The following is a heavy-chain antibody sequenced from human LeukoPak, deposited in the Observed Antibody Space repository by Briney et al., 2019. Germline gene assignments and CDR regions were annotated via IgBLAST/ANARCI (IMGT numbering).Heavy chain of an antibody. Sequence: ASVKVSCKASGGTFSSYEISWVRQAPGQGLEWMGGIIPMFGTAKYAQKFQGRVTITADKSTSTAYMELSSLRSEDTAVYYCASGTTDIVVVPATLRNYYFDYWGQGTLVTVSS. D-gene: IGHD2-2*01. V-gene: IGHV1-69*06. CDR3: ASGTTDIVVVPATLRNYYFDY. CDR2: IIPMFGTA. J-gene: IGHJ4*02. CDR1: GGTFSSYE.